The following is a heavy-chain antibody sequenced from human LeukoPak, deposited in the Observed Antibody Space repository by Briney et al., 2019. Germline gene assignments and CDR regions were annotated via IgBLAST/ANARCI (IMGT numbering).Heavy chain of an antibody. Sequence: PGGSLRLSCAASGFTFSSYAMNWVRQAPGKGLEWVSGISNSGGSTYYADSEKGRFTISRDNSKNTLYLPMNSLRAEDTAVYYCAKETSSSFDYWGQGTLVTVSS. CDR3: AKETSSSFDY. CDR1: GFTFSSYA. J-gene: IGHJ4*02. D-gene: IGHD6-6*01. CDR2: ISNSGGST. V-gene: IGHV3-23*01.